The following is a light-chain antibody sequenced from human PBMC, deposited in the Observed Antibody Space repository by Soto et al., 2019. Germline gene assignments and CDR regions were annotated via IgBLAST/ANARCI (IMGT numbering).Light chain of an antibody. CDR1: QSVSTY. CDR2: DAS. CDR3: QQRSNWPLT. J-gene: IGKJ4*01. Sequence: EIVLTQSPATLSLSPGESATLSCRASQSVSTYLAWYQQKLGQAPRLLIYDASNRATGIPARFSGSGSGTDFTLTISSLEPEVFAVYYCQQRSNWPLTFGVGTKVEIK. V-gene: IGKV3-11*01.